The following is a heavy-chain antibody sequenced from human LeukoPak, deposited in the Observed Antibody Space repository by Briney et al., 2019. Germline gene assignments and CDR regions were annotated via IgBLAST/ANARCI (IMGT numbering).Heavy chain of an antibody. Sequence: ASVKVSCKASGGTFSSYAISWVRQAPAQGLEWMGGIIPILGIANYAQKFQGRVTITADKSTSTAYMELSSLRSEDTAVYYCARGRDSSGYYFDYWGQGTLVTVSS. CDR3: ARGRDSSGYYFDY. CDR2: IIPILGIA. D-gene: IGHD3-22*01. J-gene: IGHJ4*02. CDR1: GGTFSSYA. V-gene: IGHV1-69*10.